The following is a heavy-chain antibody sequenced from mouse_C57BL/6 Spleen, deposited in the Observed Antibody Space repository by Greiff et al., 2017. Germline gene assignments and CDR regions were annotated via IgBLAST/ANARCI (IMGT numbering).Heavy chain of an antibody. D-gene: IGHD1-1*01. CDR1: GFNIKDDY. CDR2: IDPANGDP. Sequence: VQLQQSGAELVRPGASVKLSCTASGFNIKDDYMHWVKQRPEQGLEWIGWIDPANGDPESASKFQGKAPITADTSSNTAYLQLSSLTSEDTAVYYCTTLITTVVADYWGQGTTLTVSS. CDR3: TTLITTVVADY. J-gene: IGHJ2*01. V-gene: IGHV14-4*01.